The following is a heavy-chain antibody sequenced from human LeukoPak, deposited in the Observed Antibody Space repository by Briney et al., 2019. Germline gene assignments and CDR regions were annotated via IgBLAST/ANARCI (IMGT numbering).Heavy chain of an antibody. V-gene: IGHV3-9*01. CDR3: AKAMIVVGGHYYFDY. J-gene: IGHJ4*02. Sequence: GRSLRLSCAASGFTFDDYAMHWVRQAPGKGLEWVSGISWNSGSIGYADSVKGRFTISRDNAKNSLYLQMNSLRAEDTALYYCAKAMIVVGGHYYFDYWGQGTLVTVSS. D-gene: IGHD3-22*01. CDR1: GFTFDDYA. CDR2: ISWNSGSI.